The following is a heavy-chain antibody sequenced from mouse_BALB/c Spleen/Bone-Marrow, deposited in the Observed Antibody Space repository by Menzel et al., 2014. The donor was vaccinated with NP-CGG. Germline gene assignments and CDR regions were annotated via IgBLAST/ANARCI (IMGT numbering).Heavy chain of an antibody. CDR2: IRLKCNNYAT. Sequence: EVQRVESGGGLVQPGGSMKLSCVASGFTFSNYWMNWVRQSPEKGLEWVAEIRLKCNNYATHYAESVKGRFTISRDDSKSSVYLQMNNLRAEDTGIYYCSTGFAYWGQGTLVTVSA. CDR1: GFTFSNYW. CDR3: STGFAY. J-gene: IGHJ3*01. V-gene: IGHV6-6*02.